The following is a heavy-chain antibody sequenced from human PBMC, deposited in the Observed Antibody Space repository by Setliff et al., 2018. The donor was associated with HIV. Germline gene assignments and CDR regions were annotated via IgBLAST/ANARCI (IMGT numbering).Heavy chain of an antibody. V-gene: IGHV4-61*02. J-gene: IGHJ6*03. CDR1: GGSISSGGYY. CDR2: TYTSENT. D-gene: IGHD5-12*01. Sequence: SETLSLTCTVSGGSISSGGYYWSWIRQPAGKGLEWIGRTYTSENTNYNPSFKSRVTISVDTSKTQFSLKLSSVTAADTAVYYCARGSGYDSYYYYYMDVWGKGTTVTVSS. CDR3: ARGSGYDSYYYYYMDV.